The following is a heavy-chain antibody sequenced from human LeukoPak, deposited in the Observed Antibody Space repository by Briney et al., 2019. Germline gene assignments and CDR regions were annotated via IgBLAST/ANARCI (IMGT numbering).Heavy chain of an antibody. CDR3: ARASSIAAHRRWFDP. CDR2: IYTSGST. D-gene: IGHD6-13*01. J-gene: IGHJ5*02. V-gene: IGHV4-61*02. Sequence: SETLSLTCTVSGGSISSGSYYWSWIRQPAGKGLEWIGRIYTSGSTNYNPSLKSRVTISVDTSKNQFSLKLSSVTAADTAMYYCARASSIAAHRRWFDPWGQGTLVTVSS. CDR1: GGSISSGSYY.